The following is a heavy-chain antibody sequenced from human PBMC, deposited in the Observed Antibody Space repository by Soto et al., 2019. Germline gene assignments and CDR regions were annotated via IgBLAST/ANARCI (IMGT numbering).Heavy chain of an antibody. D-gene: IGHD2-2*01. CDR1: GGTFSSYA. J-gene: IGHJ3*02. V-gene: IGHV1-69*06. CDR3: ASSSKLAYQLPARPHDAFDI. Sequence: GASVKVSCKASGGTFSSYAISWVRQAPGQGLEWMGGIIPIFGTANYAQKFQGRVTITADKSTSTAYMELSSLRSEDTAVYYCASSSKLAYQLPARPHDAFDIWGQERMVTVSS. CDR2: IIPIFGTA.